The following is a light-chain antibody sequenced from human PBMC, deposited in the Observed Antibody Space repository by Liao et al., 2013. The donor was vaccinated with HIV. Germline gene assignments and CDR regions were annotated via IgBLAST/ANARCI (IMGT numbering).Light chain of an antibody. J-gene: IGLJ2*01. V-gene: IGLV3-1*01. CDR3: QAWDRSTVV. CDR2: QDN. CDR1: KLGDKY. Sequence: SYELTQPPSVSVSPGQTASITCSGDKLGDKYACWYQQKPGQSPVLVIYQDNKRPSGIPERFSGSNSGNKATLTISGTQAMDEADYYCQAWDRSTVVFGGGTKVTVL.